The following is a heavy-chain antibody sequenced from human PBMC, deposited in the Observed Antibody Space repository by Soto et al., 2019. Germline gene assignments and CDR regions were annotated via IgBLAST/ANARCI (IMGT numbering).Heavy chain of an antibody. Sequence: PSEALPLTSTVSGGSISSSDYYWSWIRQPPGKGLEWIGYIYYSGSTYYNPSLKSRVTISVDTSKNQFSLKLSSVTAADTAVYYCARATIVLVPAAMVSHWFDPRGQGTLVTVS. J-gene: IGHJ5*02. CDR2: IYYSGST. V-gene: IGHV4-30-4*01. CDR3: ARATIVLVPAAMVSHWFDP. D-gene: IGHD2-2*01. CDR1: GGSISSSDYY.